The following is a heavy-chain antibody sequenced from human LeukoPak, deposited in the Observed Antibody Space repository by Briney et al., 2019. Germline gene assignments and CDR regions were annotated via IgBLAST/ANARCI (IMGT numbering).Heavy chain of an antibody. CDR1: GYTFTSYD. CDR3: ANSLHVDTAPGG. J-gene: IGHJ4*02. CDR2: MNPNSGNT. D-gene: IGHD5-18*01. Sequence: ASVKVSCKASGYTFTSYDINWVRQATGQGLEWMGWMNPNSGNTGYAQKFQGRVTMTRNTSISTAYMELSSLRSEDTAVYYCANSLHVDTAPGGWGQGTLVTVSS. V-gene: IGHV1-8*01.